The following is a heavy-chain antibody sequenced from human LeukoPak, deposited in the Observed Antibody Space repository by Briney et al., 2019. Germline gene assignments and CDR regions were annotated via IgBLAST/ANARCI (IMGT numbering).Heavy chain of an antibody. CDR2: IYRSGST. J-gene: IGHJ4*02. V-gene: IGHV4-30-4*07. CDR1: GVSISRGGYS. Sequence: SQTLSLTCAVSGVSISRGGYSWSWIRQPPGKGLEWIGYIYRSGSTNYNPSLKSRVTISVDTSKNQFSLKLTSVTAADTAVYYCARSKDILTGYCFDYWGQGTLVAVSS. CDR3: ARSKDILTGYCFDY. D-gene: IGHD3-9*01.